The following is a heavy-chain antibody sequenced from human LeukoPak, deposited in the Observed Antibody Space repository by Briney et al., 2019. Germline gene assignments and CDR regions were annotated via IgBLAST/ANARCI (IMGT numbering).Heavy chain of an antibody. D-gene: IGHD4-17*01. CDR3: AKDRRGGGGTVTTIWFDP. CDR1: GFTFDDYG. Sequence: GGSLRLSCAASGFTFDDYGMSWVRQAPGKGLEWVSGINWNGGSTGYADSVKGRFTISRDNSKSTLYLQMNSLRAEDTAVYYCAKDRRGGGGTVTTIWFDPWGQGTLVTVSS. CDR2: INWNGGST. J-gene: IGHJ5*02. V-gene: IGHV3-20*04.